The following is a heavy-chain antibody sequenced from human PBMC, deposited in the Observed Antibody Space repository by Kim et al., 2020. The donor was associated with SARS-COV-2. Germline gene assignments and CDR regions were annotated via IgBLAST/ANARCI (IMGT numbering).Heavy chain of an antibody. D-gene: IGHD3-16*01. V-gene: IGHV4-59*01. CDR3: ARYLGGEGAFGI. Sequence: NPTHNSRVAILLDTSNNQFSLKLTSVTAADTAVYYCARYLGGEGAFGIWGPGTIVTVSS. J-gene: IGHJ3*02.